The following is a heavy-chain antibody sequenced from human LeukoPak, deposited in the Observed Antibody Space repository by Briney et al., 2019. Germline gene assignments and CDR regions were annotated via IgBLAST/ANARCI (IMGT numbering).Heavy chain of an antibody. V-gene: IGHV1-46*01. D-gene: IGHD5-12*01. CDR2: INPSGGST. J-gene: IGHJ4*02. CDR3: AREHSSGYSGYGFDY. CDR1: GYTFTSYY. Sequence: ASVKVSCKSSGYTFTSYYMHWVRQAPGQGLEWMGIINPSGGSTSYAQKFQGRVTMTRDTSTSTVYMELSSLRSEDTAVYYCAREHSSGYSGYGFDYWGQGTLVTVSS.